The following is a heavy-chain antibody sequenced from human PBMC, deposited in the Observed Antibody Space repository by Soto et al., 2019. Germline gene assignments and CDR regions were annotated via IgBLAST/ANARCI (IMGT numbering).Heavy chain of an antibody. CDR3: ARGDSPGYYDFWSGYSGAFDI. CDR1: GYTFTSYG. J-gene: IGHJ3*02. D-gene: IGHD3-3*01. Sequence: GASVKVSCKASGYTFTSYGISWVRQAPGQGLEWMGWISAYNGNTNYAQKLQGRVTMTTDTSTSTAYMELRSLRSDDTAVYCSARGDSPGYYDFWSGYSGAFDIWGQGTMVTVSS. CDR2: ISAYNGNT. V-gene: IGHV1-18*01.